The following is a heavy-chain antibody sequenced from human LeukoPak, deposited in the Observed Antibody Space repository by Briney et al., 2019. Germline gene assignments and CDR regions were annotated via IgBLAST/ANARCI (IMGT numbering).Heavy chain of an antibody. Sequence: PGGSLRLSCAASGFNFILSAMSWCRQAPGKGLEWVALISGSGSRGSGIIGGNTYYAASVKGRFNISRDDSQNTVYLQRNGVRPEDTAIFFCAKGGCGDSSCWYFDAWAKGTRVTVSS. V-gene: IGHV3-23*01. CDR2: ISGSGSRGSGIIGGNT. D-gene: IGHD6-13*01. J-gene: IGHJ4*02. CDR3: AKGGCGDSSCWYFDA. CDR1: GFNFILSA.